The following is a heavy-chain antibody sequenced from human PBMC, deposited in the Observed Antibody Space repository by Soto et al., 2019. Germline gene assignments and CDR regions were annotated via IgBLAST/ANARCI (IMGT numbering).Heavy chain of an antibody. Sequence: VQLLESGGGLVQPGGSLRLACEVSGFTFSSYAMSWVRQAPGKGLEWVAVISGTGVSSHYADSVKGRFTISRDNAKNTLNLEMNSLRAEDTAVYYCAKTRLVAGLIKYVDFASWGQGTLVTVSS. D-gene: IGHD6-19*01. V-gene: IGHV3-23*01. CDR1: GFTFSSYA. J-gene: IGHJ4*02. CDR3: AKTRLVAGLIKYVDFAS. CDR2: ISGTGVSS.